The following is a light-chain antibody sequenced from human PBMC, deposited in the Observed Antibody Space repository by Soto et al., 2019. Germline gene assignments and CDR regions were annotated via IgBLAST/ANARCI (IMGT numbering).Light chain of an antibody. CDR2: ASS. CDR3: QQYYHWGLY. V-gene: IGKV3D-15*01. J-gene: IGKJ4*01. CDR1: QNVASN. Sequence: VMTQSPANLSVSPGEGVTLFCRASQNVASNIAWYQVKPAQPPRLLIYASSTRATGIPATFSGSGSGTQFSLTISSLQSEDSAVYYCQQYYHWGLYFGGETKVEI.